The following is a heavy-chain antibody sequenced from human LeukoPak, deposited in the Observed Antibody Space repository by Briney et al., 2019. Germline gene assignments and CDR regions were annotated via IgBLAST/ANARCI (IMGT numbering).Heavy chain of an antibody. J-gene: IGHJ6*03. Sequence: SVKVSCKASGYTFTSYYMYWVRQAPGQGLEWMGGIIPIFGTANYAQKFQGRVTITADKSTSTAYMELSSLRSEDTAVYYCAREGKVGPYYYYYYMDVWGKGTTVTVSS. D-gene: IGHD1-26*01. V-gene: IGHV1-69*06. CDR2: IIPIFGTA. CDR3: AREGKVGPYYYYYYMDV. CDR1: GYTFTSYY.